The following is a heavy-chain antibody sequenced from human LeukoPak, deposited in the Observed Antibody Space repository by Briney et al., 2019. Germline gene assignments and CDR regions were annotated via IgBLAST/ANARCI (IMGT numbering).Heavy chain of an antibody. V-gene: IGHV3-30*02. CDR1: GFTFSSYG. D-gene: IGHD3-22*01. CDR2: LRYDGSNK. Sequence: GGSLRLSCAASGFTFSSYGMHWVRKAPGKGLEGVAFLRYDGSNKYYADSVKGRFTISRDNSKNTLYLQMNSLRAEDTAVYYCAKDPYYYDSSGYYGVRLRYFDYWGQGTLVTVSS. CDR3: AKDPYYYDSSGYYGVRLRYFDY. J-gene: IGHJ4*02.